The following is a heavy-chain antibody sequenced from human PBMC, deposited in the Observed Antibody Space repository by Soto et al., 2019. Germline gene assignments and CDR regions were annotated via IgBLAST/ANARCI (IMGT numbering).Heavy chain of an antibody. Sequence: GASVKASCKAPGGTFSSYAISWVRQAPGQGLEWMGGIIPIFGTANYAQKFQGRVTITADESTSTAYMELSSLRSEDTAVYYCARDYSSSWHPGAYYYYGMDVWGQGTTVTVSS. CDR1: GGTFSSYA. CDR3: ARDYSSSWHPGAYYYYGMDV. CDR2: IIPIFGTA. V-gene: IGHV1-69*13. D-gene: IGHD6-13*01. J-gene: IGHJ6*02.